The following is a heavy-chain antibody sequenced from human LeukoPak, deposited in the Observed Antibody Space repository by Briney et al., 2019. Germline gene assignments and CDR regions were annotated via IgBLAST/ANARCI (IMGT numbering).Heavy chain of an antibody. V-gene: IGHV3-20*04. CDR1: GFAFDGHG. J-gene: IGHJ4*02. CDR2: INWSGGST. CDR3: ARAPITSPFYFDY. D-gene: IGHD2-2*01. Sequence: GGSLRLSCTATGFAFDGHGMSWVRQVPGKGLEWGSGINWSGGSTGYADPLRGRFTISRDNAKNSLYLQMDSLRAEDTALYYCARAPITSPFYFDYWGQGTLVTVSS.